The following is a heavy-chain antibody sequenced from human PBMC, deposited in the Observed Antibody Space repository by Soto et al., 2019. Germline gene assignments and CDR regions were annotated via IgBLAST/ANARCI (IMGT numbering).Heavy chain of an antibody. Sequence: GGSLRLSCAASGFTFSSYVMCWVRQAPGKGLEWVSTISGGGGSTYYADSVKGRFTISRDNSMNTVYLQMNSLRAEDTAVYFCAKRELAGSTSYYGMDVWGQGTTVTVSS. CDR1: GFTFSSYV. V-gene: IGHV3-23*01. CDR2: ISGGGGST. J-gene: IGHJ6*02. CDR3: AKRELAGSTSYYGMDV. D-gene: IGHD3-10*01.